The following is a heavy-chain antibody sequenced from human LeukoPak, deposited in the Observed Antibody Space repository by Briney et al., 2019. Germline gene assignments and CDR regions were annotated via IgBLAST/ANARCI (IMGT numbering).Heavy chain of an antibody. J-gene: IGHJ4*02. D-gene: IGHD3-22*01. CDR3: AKDPTDFDSSGQTYFDY. Sequence: GGSLRLSCAASGFTFSSYGMSWVRQAPGKGPEWVSGVTGSGGSTYYADSVRGRFTISRDNSKNTLYLQMNSLRAEDTAVYYCAKDPTDFDSSGQTYFDYWGQGSLVTVSS. CDR2: VTGSGGST. CDR1: GFTFSSYG. V-gene: IGHV3-23*01.